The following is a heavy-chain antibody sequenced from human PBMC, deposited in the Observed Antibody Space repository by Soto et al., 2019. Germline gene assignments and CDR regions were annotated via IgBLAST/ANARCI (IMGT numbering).Heavy chain of an antibody. CDR3: TRDSFDYCSGGSCYSGY. V-gene: IGHV3-49*03. CDR1: GFTFGDYA. Sequence: GGSLRLSCTASGFTFGDYAMSWFRQAPGKGLEWVGFIRSKAYGGTTEYAASVKGRFTISRDDSKSIAYLQMNSLKTEDTAVYYCTRDSFDYCSGGSCYSGYWGQGTLVTVSS. J-gene: IGHJ4*02. D-gene: IGHD2-15*01. CDR2: IRSKAYGGTT.